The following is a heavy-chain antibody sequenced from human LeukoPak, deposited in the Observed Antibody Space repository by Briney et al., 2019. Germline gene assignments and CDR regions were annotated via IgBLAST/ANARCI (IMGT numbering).Heavy chain of an antibody. J-gene: IGHJ4*02. CDR2: IYSGGST. CDR3: AREAVDTGLGY. CDR1: GFTVSSNY. V-gene: IGHV3-53*01. D-gene: IGHD5-18*01. Sequence: GGSLRLSCAASGFTVSSNYMSWVRQAPGKGLEWVSVIYSGGSTYYADSVKGRFTISRDNSKNTLYLQMNSLRAEDTAMYYCAREAVDTGLGYWGQGTLVTVSS.